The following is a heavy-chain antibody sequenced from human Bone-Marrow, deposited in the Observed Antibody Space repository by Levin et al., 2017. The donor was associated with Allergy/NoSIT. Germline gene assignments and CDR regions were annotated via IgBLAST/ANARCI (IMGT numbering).Heavy chain of an antibody. D-gene: IGHD6-13*01. CDR3: ARGYSSSWYVPPHYYFDF. CDR2: LYAGGTT. CDR1: GFTVGSHY. J-gene: IGHJ4*02. V-gene: IGHV3-66*01. Sequence: GGSLRISCAASGFTVGSHYMNWVRQAPGKGLEWVSVLYAGGTTYYADSVKGRFTISRDNSKNTVYLQMNSLRAEDTALYYCARGYSSSWYVPPHYYFDFWGQGTLVTVSS.